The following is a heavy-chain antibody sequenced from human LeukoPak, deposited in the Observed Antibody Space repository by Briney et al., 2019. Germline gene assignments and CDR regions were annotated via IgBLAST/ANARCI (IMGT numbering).Heavy chain of an antibody. CDR1: GFTFNNYA. CDR3: ARTYGDYAHLDF. V-gene: IGHV3-23*01. J-gene: IGHJ4*02. D-gene: IGHD4-17*01. Sequence: GGSLRLSCTASGFTFNNYAMTWVRQAPGKGLEWVSAISGNAARTYYTDSVKGRLTISRDNSKNTLYLQMNSLRAEATAIYYCARTYGDYAHLDFWGQGTLVTVSS. CDR2: ISGNAART.